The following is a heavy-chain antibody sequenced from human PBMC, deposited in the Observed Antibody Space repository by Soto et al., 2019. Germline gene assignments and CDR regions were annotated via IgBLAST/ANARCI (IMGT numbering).Heavy chain of an antibody. D-gene: IGHD2-21*02. CDR3: ARFSCGGDCYWDDYYGMDV. Sequence: SETLSLTCTVSGGSISSSSYYWGWIRQPPGKGLEWIGSIYYSGSTYYNPSLKSRVTISVDTSKNQFSLKLSSVTAADTAVYYCARFSCGGDCYWDDYYGMDVWGQGTTVTVSS. V-gene: IGHV4-39*01. CDR1: GGSISSSSYY. J-gene: IGHJ6*02. CDR2: IYYSGST.